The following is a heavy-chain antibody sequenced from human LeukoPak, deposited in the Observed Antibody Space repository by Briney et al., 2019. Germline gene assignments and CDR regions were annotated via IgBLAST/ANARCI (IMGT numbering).Heavy chain of an antibody. D-gene: IGHD2-21*01. CDR2: INWNGGST. Sequence: PGGSLRLSCAASGFTFDDYGLSWVRQAPGKGLEWVSTINWNGGSTGYADSVKGRFTISRDTAKNSLYLQMNSLRAEVTAVYYCARIKSQGVVVPLLRSTYYFDYWGQGTLVTVSS. V-gene: IGHV3-20*04. CDR3: ARIKSQGVVVPLLRSTYYFDY. CDR1: GFTFDDYG. J-gene: IGHJ4*02.